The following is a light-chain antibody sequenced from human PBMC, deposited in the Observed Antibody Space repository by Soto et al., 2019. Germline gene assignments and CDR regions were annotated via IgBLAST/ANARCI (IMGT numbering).Light chain of an antibody. CDR1: QSVSSSY. V-gene: IGKV3-20*01. CDR2: GAS. J-gene: IGKJ3*01. CDR3: QQYGSSPGA. Sequence: EIVLTQSPGTLSVSPGERATLSCRASQSVSSSYLAWYQQKPGQAPRLLIYGASSRATGIPDRFSGSGSGTDFTLTSSRLESEDFAVYYCQQYGSSPGAFGLGTKVDIK.